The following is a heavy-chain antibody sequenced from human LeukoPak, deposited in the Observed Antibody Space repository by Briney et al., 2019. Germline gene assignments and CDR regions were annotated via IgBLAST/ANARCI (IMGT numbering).Heavy chain of an antibody. D-gene: IGHD3-22*01. CDR1: GFTFSSYA. CDR3: ARSSSNYYDSSGYYRHFDY. V-gene: IGHV3-30-3*01. CDR2: ISYDGSNK. Sequence: GRSLRLSCAASGFTFSSYAMHWVRQAPGKGLEWVAVISYDGSNKYYADSVKGRFTISRDNAKNSLYLQMNSLRAEDTAVYYCARSSSNYYDSSGYYRHFDYWGQGTLVTVSS. J-gene: IGHJ4*02.